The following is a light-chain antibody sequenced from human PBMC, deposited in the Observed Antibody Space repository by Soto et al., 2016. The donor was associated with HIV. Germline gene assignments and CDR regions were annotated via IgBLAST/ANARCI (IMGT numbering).Light chain of an antibody. CDR1: KLGDKF. Sequence: SYELTQPPSVSVSPGQTASITCSGDKLGDKFACWYQQKPGQSPILVIYQDNKRPSGIPERFSGSNSGNTVTLTITGTQPMDEADYYCQMWDSSTGVFGGGTKLTVL. V-gene: IGLV3-1*01. J-gene: IGLJ2*01. CDR3: QMWDSSTGV. CDR2: QDN.